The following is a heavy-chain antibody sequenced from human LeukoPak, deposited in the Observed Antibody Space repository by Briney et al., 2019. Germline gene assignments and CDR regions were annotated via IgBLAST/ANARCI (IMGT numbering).Heavy chain of an antibody. CDR1: GFSLSNYW. D-gene: IGHD1-26*01. J-gene: IGHJ4*02. CDR2: IKLDGSEK. Sequence: GGSLRLSCAASGFSLSNYWISWVRQAPGKGLEWVANIKLDGSEKYYVNSVKGRFTISRDNAQNSLNLQMNSLRAEDTAVYYCARETRGSYVPGLDSWGQGTLVTVPS. V-gene: IGHV3-7*01. CDR3: ARETRGSYVPGLDS.